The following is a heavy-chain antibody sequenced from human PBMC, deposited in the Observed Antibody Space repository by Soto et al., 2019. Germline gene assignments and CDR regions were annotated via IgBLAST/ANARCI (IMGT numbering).Heavy chain of an antibody. CDR1: GFTFSSYW. D-gene: IGHD3-9*01. CDR3: ARDATYYDILTGYYTGANFDY. J-gene: IGHJ4*02. Sequence: EVQLVESGGGLVQPGGSLRLSCAASGFTFSSYWMHWVRQAPGKGLVWVSRINSDGSSTSYADSVKGRFTISRDNAKNTLYLQMNSLRAEDTAVYYCARDATYYDILTGYYTGANFDYWGQGTLVTVSS. CDR2: INSDGSST. V-gene: IGHV3-74*01.